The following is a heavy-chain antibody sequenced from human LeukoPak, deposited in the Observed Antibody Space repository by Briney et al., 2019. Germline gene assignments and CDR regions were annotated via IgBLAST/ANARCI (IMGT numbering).Heavy chain of an antibody. Sequence: GGSLRLSCAASGFTFSTYAMSWVRQAPGKGLEWVSAVSSSGTNTYYANVVMGRFTISRDNSKNMLYLQMSGLRAEDTAVYYCAKGMTALTTIDYWGQGTLVTVSS. CDR1: GFTFSTYA. CDR2: VSSSGTNT. CDR3: AKGMTALTTIDY. V-gene: IGHV3-23*01. D-gene: IGHD4-17*01. J-gene: IGHJ4*02.